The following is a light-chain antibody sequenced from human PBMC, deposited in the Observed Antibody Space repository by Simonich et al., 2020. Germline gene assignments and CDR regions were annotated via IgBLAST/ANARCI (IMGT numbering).Light chain of an antibody. V-gene: IGKV1-39*01. CDR2: AAS. J-gene: IGKJ3*01. CDR1: QSISSY. Sequence: DIQVTQSPSSLSASVGDRVTITCRPSQSISSYLNLDQHKPGKAPKLPISAASSLQSGVPSRFSGSGSGTDFTLTISSLQAEDVGVYYCQQYYSTPVTFGPGTKVDIK. CDR3: QQYYSTPVT.